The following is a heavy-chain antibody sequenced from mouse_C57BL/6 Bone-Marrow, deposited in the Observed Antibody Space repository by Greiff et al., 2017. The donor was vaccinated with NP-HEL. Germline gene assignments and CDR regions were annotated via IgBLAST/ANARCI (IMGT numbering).Heavy chain of an antibody. V-gene: IGHV1-59*01. D-gene: IGHD3-3*01. J-gene: IGHJ2*01. CDR3: ARGGLDYFDY. CDR2: IDPSDSYT. Sequence: QVQLKQPGAELVRPGTSVKLSCKASGYTFTSYWMHWVKQRPGQGLEWIGVIDPSDSYTNYNQKFKGKATLTVDTSSSTAYMQLSSLTSEDSAVYYCARGGLDYFDYWGQGTTLTVSS. CDR1: GYTFTSYW.